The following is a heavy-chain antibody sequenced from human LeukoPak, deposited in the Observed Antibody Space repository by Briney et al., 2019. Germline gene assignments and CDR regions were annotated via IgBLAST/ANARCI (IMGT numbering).Heavy chain of an antibody. CDR2: ISYRGST. CDR1: GASISRYY. CDR3: ARNLWEGDYYGNNWFYP. V-gene: IGHV4-59*01. Sequence: SETLSLTCTVSGASISRYYWSWIRQPPGKALEWIGHISYRGSTNYNPSLNSRVTVSVDTSQSQFSLKLSSVTAADTAVYFCARNLWEGDYYGNNWFYPWGQGILVTVSS. J-gene: IGHJ5*02. D-gene: IGHD3-10*01.